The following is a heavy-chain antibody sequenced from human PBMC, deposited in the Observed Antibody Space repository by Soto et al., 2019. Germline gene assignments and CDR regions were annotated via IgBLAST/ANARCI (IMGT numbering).Heavy chain of an antibody. D-gene: IGHD3-3*01. Sequence: QVQLVESGGGVVQPGRSLRLSCAASGFTFSSYGMHWVRQAPGKGLEWVAVISYDGSNKYYADSVKGRFTISRDNSKNTLYLQMNSLRAEDTAVYYCAKDGYYDFWSGYESGDAFDIWGQGTMVTVSS. V-gene: IGHV3-30*18. CDR2: ISYDGSNK. CDR3: AKDGYYDFWSGYESGDAFDI. CDR1: GFTFSSYG. J-gene: IGHJ3*02.